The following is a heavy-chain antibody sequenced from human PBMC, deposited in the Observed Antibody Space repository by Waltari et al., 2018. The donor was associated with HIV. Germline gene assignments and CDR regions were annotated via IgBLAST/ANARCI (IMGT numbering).Heavy chain of an antibody. V-gene: IGHV4-39*01. CDR2: IYYSGST. Sequence: QLQLQESGPGLVKPSETLSLTCTVSGGSITSSSYYWGWIRQPPGKGLEWIANIYYSGSTYYNPSLKSRVTISVDTSKNQFSLKLRSVTAADTAVFYCASYYYARPFDFWGQGILVTVSS. D-gene: IGHD3-10*01. CDR1: GGSITSSSYY. J-gene: IGHJ4*02. CDR3: ASYYYARPFDF.